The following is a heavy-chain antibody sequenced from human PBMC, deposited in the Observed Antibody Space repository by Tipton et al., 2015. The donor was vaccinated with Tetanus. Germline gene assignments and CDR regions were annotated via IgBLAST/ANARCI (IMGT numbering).Heavy chain of an antibody. Sequence: SLRLSCAASGFTFKSYTMNWVRQAPGNGLEWVAAIWYDGTTTHYADSVKGRFTISRDNSKKNLYLQMNSLRAEDTAVYYCARENSLTTSSWGQGTLVTVSS. J-gene: IGHJ5*02. V-gene: IGHV3-33*08. CDR2: IWYDGTTT. CDR1: GFTFKSYT. CDR3: ARENSLTTSS. D-gene: IGHD1-14*01.